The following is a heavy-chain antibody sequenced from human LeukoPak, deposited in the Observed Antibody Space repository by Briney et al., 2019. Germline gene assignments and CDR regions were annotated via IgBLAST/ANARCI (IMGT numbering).Heavy chain of an antibody. D-gene: IGHD4-17*01. Sequence: KSSETLSLTCTVSGGSISSSSYYWGWIRQPPGKGLEWIGSIYYSGSTYYNPSLKSRVTISVDTSKNQFSLKLSSVTAADTAVYYCARAPTTVTTFDYWGQGTLVTVSS. CDR3: ARAPTTVTTFDY. CDR1: GGSISSSSYY. CDR2: IYYSGST. V-gene: IGHV4-39*01. J-gene: IGHJ4*02.